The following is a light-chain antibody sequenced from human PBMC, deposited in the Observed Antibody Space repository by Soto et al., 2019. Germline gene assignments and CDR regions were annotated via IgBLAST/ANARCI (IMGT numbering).Light chain of an antibody. Sequence: EIVLTQFPGTLSLSPGERATLSCRASQSVGSNYLAWYQQRPRQPPNLLLFRASHRAPDIPDRFIGSGSGTDFTLTISRLEPEDFVADYCQQYGNSPPWTFGQGTKVEIK. V-gene: IGKV3-20*01. CDR1: QSVGSNY. J-gene: IGKJ1*01. CDR2: RAS. CDR3: QQYGNSPPWT.